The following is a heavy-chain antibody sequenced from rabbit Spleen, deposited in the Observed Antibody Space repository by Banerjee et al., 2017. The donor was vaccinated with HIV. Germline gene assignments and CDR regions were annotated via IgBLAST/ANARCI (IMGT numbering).Heavy chain of an antibody. J-gene: IGHJ4*01. CDR3: ARDAGRGDYIDGVFNL. CDR1: GVSFSNSDE. Sequence: QQQLVESGGGLVKPGASLTLTCKASGVSFSNSDEMCWVRQAPGKGLEWIACIYTGTSKAYYANWTKGRFTISKTSSTSVTVQMTSLTVTDAATYFCARDAGRGDYIDGVFNLWGPGTLVTVS. V-gene: IGHV1S45*01. CDR2: IYTGTSKA. D-gene: IGHD8-1*01.